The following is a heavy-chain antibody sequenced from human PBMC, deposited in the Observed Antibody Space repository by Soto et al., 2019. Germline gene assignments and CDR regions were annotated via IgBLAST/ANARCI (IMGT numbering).Heavy chain of an antibody. CDR3: ARGRRNGYYIGDAWVAP. J-gene: IGHJ5*02. CDR2: VNQSGTT. D-gene: IGHD3-3*01. Sequence: ETLSLTCAVSGGSFNASYWSWIRPPPGKGLEWIGEVNQSGTTDYSPSLKSRVTMSVDTSKNQLSLRLSSVTAADTAVYYWARGRRNGYYIGDAWVAPGGQGNRVTVS. V-gene: IGHV4-34*01. CDR1: GGSFNASY.